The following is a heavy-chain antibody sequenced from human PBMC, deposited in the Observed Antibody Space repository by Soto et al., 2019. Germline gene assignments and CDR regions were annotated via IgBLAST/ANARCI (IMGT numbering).Heavy chain of an antibody. J-gene: IGHJ4*02. CDR2: ISSSSSSI. Sequence: GGSLRLSCAASGFTFSSYSMNWVRQAPGEGLEWVSYISSSSSSIYYADSVKGRFTISRDNAKNSLYLQMNSLRDEDTAVYYCATNGSSGYYRNYWGQGALVTVSS. CDR3: ATNGSSGYYRNY. D-gene: IGHD3-22*01. CDR1: GFTFSSYS. V-gene: IGHV3-48*02.